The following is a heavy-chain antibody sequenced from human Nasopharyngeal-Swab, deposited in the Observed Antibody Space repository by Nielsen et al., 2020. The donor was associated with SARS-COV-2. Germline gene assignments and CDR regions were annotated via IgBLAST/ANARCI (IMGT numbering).Heavy chain of an antibody. CDR2: ISPDGTTT. J-gene: IGHJ6*02. CDR3: ASVVQQRGDYYYYYGMDV. D-gene: IGHD6-13*01. Sequence: GESLKISCSASGFTFSSYWMHWVRQAPGKGLVWVSRISPDGTTTGHADSVKGRFTISRDNARSALYLQMNSLRAEDTAVYYCASVVQQRGDYYYYYGMDVWGQGTTVTVSS. V-gene: IGHV3-74*01. CDR1: GFTFSSYW.